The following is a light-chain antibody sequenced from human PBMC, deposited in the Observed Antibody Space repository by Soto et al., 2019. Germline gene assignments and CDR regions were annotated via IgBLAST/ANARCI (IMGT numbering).Light chain of an antibody. J-gene: IGLJ2*01. CDR3: SSYAGSSTLA. Sequence: QSVLTQPPSASGSPGQSVAISCTGTSSDVGGYNYVSWYQQHPGKAPKLMIYEVNKRPSGVPDRFSGSKSGNTASLTVSGLQAEDEADYYCSSYAGSSTLAFGGGTQLTVL. CDR2: EVN. CDR1: SSDVGGYNY. V-gene: IGLV2-8*01.